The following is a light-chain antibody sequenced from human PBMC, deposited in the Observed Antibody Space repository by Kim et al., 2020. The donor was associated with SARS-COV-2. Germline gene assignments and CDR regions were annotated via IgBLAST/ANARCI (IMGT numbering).Light chain of an antibody. Sequence: DIQMTQSPSSLSASVGDRVTITCRASQDISNSLAWYQQKPGKAPKFLLYRSSRLQSGVPSRFSGSGFGTDFTLTISSLQSEDFATYYCHQYYDTPRTFGQGTRWISN. CDR2: RSS. V-gene: IGKV1-NL1*01. J-gene: IGKJ1*01. CDR1: QDISNS. CDR3: HQYYDTPRT.